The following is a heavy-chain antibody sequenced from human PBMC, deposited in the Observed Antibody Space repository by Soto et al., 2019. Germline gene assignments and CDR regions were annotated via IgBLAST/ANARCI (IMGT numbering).Heavy chain of an antibody. CDR3: PTDLYSYDSSGYPPPFAY. V-gene: IGHV3-15*07. Sequence: GGSLRLSCAASGFTFSNAWMNWVRQAPGKGLEWVGRIKSKTDGGTTDYAAPVKGRFTISRDDSKNTLYLQMNSLKTEDTAVFYCPTDLYSYDSSGYPPPFAYGGKGTRVTVPP. J-gene: IGHJ4*02. D-gene: IGHD3-22*01. CDR2: IKSKTDGGTT. CDR1: GFTFSNAW.